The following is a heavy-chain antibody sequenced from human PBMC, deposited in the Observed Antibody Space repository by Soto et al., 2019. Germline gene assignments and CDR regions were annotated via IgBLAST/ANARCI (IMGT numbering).Heavy chain of an antibody. J-gene: IGHJ3*02. CDR3: ARPSGPGGTFDI. CDR2: ISSNGGST. CDR1: GFTFSSYA. V-gene: IGHV3-64*01. D-gene: IGHD3-10*01. Sequence: EVQLVESGGGLVQPGGSLRLSCAASGFTFSSYAMHWVRQAPGKGLEYVSAISSNGGSTYYANSVKGRFTISRDNSKNTLYLQMGSLRVEDMAVYYCARPSGPGGTFDIWGQGTMVTVSS.